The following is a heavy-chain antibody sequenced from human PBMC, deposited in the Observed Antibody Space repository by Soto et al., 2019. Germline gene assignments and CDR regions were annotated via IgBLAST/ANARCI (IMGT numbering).Heavy chain of an antibody. CDR1: GYTFTGYY. D-gene: IGHD6-19*01. J-gene: IGHJ6*02. Sequence: ASVKVSCKASGYTFTGYYMHWVRQAPGQGLEWMGWINPNSGGTNYAQKFQGWVTMTRDTSISTAYMELSRLRSDDTAVYYCAKEVAGRYYYGMDVWGQGTTVTVSS. CDR3: AKEVAGRYYYGMDV. V-gene: IGHV1-2*04. CDR2: INPNSGGT.